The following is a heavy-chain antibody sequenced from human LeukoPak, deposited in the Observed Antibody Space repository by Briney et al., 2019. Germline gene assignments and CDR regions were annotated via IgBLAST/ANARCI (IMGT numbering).Heavy chain of an antibody. Sequence: PGGSLRLSCAASGFTFSGYSMNWFRQAPGRGLEWVSYISSTSTTIYYKDSVKGRFTISRDNAKNSLYLHMTSLRVEDTAVYYCVRNDVDDAFDIWGQGTMVTVSS. V-gene: IGHV3-48*01. CDR1: GFTFSGYS. J-gene: IGHJ3*02. CDR2: ISSTSTTI. CDR3: VRNDVDDAFDI. D-gene: IGHD3-16*01.